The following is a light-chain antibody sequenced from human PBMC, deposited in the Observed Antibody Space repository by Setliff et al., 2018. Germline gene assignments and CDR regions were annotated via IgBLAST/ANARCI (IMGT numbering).Light chain of an antibody. J-gene: IGLJ2*01. Sequence: QSALTQPPPASGSPGQSVTISCTGTSSDVGGYNYVSWYQQQPGKAPKLMIYEVSKRPSGVPDRFSGSKSGNTASLTVSGLQAEDEADYYCSSYAGSNNLVFGGGTKVTV. CDR3: SSYAGSNNLV. CDR1: SSDVGGYNY. CDR2: EVS. V-gene: IGLV2-8*01.